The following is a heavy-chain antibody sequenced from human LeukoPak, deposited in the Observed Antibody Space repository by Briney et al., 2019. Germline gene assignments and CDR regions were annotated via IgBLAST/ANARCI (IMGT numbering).Heavy chain of an antibody. CDR3: ARSTGPIDY. CDR2: TYYRSKWYT. J-gene: IGHJ4*02. D-gene: IGHD1-1*01. V-gene: IGHV6-1*01. Sequence: SQTLSLTCAISGDSVSSNSAAWNWIRQSPSRGLEWLGRTYYRSKWYTYYAASVKSRIAINRDTSKNQFSLQLNSVAPEDTAVYYCARSTGPIDYWGQGTLVTVSS. CDR1: GDSVSSNSAA.